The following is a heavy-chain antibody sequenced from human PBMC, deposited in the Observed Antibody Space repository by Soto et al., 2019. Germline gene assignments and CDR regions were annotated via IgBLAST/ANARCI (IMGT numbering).Heavy chain of an antibody. J-gene: IGHJ6*02. CDR2: ISYDGSNK. D-gene: IGHD2-21*02. CDR1: GSTFSSYG. Sequence: RLSCAASGSTFSSYGMHWVRQAPGKGLEWVAVISYDGSNKYYADSVKGRFTISRDNSKNTLYLQMNSLRAEDTAVYYCAKDRLAVTAIRRYYYYYGMDVWGQGTTVTVSS. V-gene: IGHV3-30*18. CDR3: AKDRLAVTAIRRYYYYYGMDV.